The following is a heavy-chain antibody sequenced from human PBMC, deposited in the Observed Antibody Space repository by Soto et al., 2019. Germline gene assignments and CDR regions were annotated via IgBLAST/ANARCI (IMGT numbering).Heavy chain of an antibody. CDR3: VRDRGYPDSFDI. V-gene: IGHV3-33*01. D-gene: IGHD3-10*01. CDR1: GFTFSSYG. CDR2: IWYDGSNK. Sequence: GGSLRLSCAASGFTFSSYGMHWVRQAPGKGLEWVAVIWYDGSNKYYTDSVKGRFTISRDNAKNTLYLQMNSLRVEDTAVYFCVRDRGYPDSFDIWGPGTRVTVSS. J-gene: IGHJ3*02.